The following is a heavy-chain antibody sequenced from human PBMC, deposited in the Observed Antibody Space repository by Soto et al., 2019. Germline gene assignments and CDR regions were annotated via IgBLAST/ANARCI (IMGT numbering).Heavy chain of an antibody. V-gene: IGHV4-59*01. CDR1: SGSIGRYY. CDR2: IYYSGST. CDR3: AIVGYDFWSGSRDYYYYYYMDV. J-gene: IGHJ6*03. Sequence: AWETLSLTCTVSSGSIGRYYWSWIRQPTRKGLEWIGDIYYSGSTNYNPSLKNLVPILVATPKNQYSLKLSSYTAADSTEYECAIVGYDFWSGSRDYYYYYYMDVWGKGTTVTVPS. D-gene: IGHD3-3*01.